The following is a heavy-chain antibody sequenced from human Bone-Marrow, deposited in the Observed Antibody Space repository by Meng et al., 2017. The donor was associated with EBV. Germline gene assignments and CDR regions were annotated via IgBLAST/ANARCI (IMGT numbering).Heavy chain of an antibody. CDR3: ARADSYFNPYCSRDNCDSYYFDY. Sequence: QVQLVQSGAEVKKPGASVKISCKTSGYAFTTYILHWVRQAPGQRLEWMGWINPNTGGTNYAQKFQGRVTMSRDTSIATAYMELTRLKSADTAVYYCARADSYFNPYCSRDNCDSYYFDYWGQGSLVTVSS. CDR2: INPNTGGT. V-gene: IGHV1-2*02. D-gene: IGHD2-15*01. CDR1: GYAFTTYI. J-gene: IGHJ4*02.